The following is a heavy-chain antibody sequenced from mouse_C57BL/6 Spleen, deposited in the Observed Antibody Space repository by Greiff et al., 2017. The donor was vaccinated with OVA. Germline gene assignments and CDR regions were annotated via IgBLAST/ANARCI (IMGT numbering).Heavy chain of an antibody. V-gene: IGHV5-17*01. Sequence: EVMLVESGGGLVKPGGSLKLSCAASGFTFSDYGMHWVRQAPEKGLEWVAYISSGSSTIYYADTVKGRFTISRDNAKNTLFLQMTSLRSEDTAMYYCADGSSSWYFDVWGTGTTVTVSS. CDR2: ISSGSSTI. CDR1: GFTFSDYG. CDR3: ADGSSSWYFDV. D-gene: IGHD1-1*01. J-gene: IGHJ1*03.